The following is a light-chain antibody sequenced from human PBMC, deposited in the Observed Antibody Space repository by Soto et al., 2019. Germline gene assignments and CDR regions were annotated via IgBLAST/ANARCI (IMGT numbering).Light chain of an antibody. Sequence: QSVLTQPRSVSGSPGQSVTISCTGASSDVGGYKYVSWYQQHPDKAPKLVINDVSKRPSGVPDRFSGSKSGNTASLTISGLQAEDEADYYCCSYAGSFTFVVGTGTKVTVL. V-gene: IGLV2-11*01. CDR3: CSYAGSFTFV. CDR1: SSDVGGYKY. J-gene: IGLJ1*01. CDR2: DVS.